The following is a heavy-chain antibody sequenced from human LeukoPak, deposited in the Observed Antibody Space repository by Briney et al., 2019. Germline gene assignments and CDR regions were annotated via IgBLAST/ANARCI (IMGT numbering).Heavy chain of an antibody. CDR1: GFTFSSYA. Sequence: PGGSLRLSCAASGFTFSSYAMSWVRQAPGKGLEWVSAISGSGGSTYYADSVKGRFTISRDNSKNTLYLQMNSLRAEDTDVYYCARQSNYYDSSGYYSPFDYWGQGTLVTVSS. D-gene: IGHD3-22*01. CDR3: ARQSNYYDSSGYYSPFDY. V-gene: IGHV3-23*01. CDR2: ISGSGGST. J-gene: IGHJ4*02.